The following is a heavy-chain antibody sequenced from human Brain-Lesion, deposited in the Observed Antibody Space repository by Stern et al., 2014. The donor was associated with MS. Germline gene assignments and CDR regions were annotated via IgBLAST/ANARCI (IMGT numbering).Heavy chain of an antibody. J-gene: IGHJ5*01. V-gene: IGHV3-74*02. Sequence: QLVESGGGLVQPGGSLRLSCAASGFTFSNYWMHWVRQAPGKGLVWVSRVNNDGRRTSYADSVKVRFTMSRDNAKNTLYLQMNSLRVEDTAIYYCARGERWFDSWGQGTLVTVSS. CDR3: ARGERWFDS. CDR1: GFTFSNYW. CDR2: VNNDGRRT. D-gene: IGHD3-10*01.